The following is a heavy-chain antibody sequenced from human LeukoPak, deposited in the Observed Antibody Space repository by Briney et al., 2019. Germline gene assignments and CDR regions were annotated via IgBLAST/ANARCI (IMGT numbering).Heavy chain of an antibody. D-gene: IGHD2-15*01. J-gene: IGHJ3*02. CDR2: IDHVGRS. V-gene: IGHV4-34*01. Sequence: PSETLSLTCAVYGASLNNYYWAWIRQSPVKGLEWIGEIDHVGRSRYNPSPKSRLTISVDTSKNQFSLRLSSVTAADTALYFCARPVYCSVTTCTGPLHIWGQGTMVTVSS. CDR1: GASLNNYY. CDR3: ARPVYCSVTTCTGPLHI.